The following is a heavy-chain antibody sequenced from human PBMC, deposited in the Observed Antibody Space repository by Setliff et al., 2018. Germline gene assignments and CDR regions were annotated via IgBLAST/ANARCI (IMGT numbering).Heavy chain of an antibody. CDR1: GYSISSGYY. V-gene: IGHV4-38-2*01. CDR3: ARHGLQFLEWLSAFDY. J-gene: IGHJ4*02. CDR2: IYHSGST. Sequence: SETLSLTCAVSGYSISSGYYWGWTRQPPGKGLEWIGNIYHSGSTYYNPSLKSRVTISVDTSKNQFSLKLTSVTAADTAVYYCARHGLQFLEWLSAFDYWGQGTLVTVSS. D-gene: IGHD3-3*01.